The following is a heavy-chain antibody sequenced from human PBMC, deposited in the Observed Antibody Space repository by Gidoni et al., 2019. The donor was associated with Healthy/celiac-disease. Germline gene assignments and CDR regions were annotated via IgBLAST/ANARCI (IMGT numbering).Heavy chain of an antibody. CDR2: IYYSGST. CDR3: AREGGWLQPFDY. Sequence: QVQLQDSGPGLVKPPETLSLPCTVSGGSISSYYRSWILQPPGKGLEWIGYIYYSGSTNYNPSLKSRVTISVDTSKNQFSLRLSSVTAADTAVYYCAREGGWLQPFDYWGQGTLVTVSS. CDR1: GGSISSYY. J-gene: IGHJ4*02. V-gene: IGHV4-59*01. D-gene: IGHD5-12*01.